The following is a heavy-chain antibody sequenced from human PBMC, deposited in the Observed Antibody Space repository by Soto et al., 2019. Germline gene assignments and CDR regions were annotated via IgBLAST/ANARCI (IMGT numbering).Heavy chain of an antibody. CDR2: IPNTENKK. CDR1: GFTFSSYG. V-gene: IGHV3-30-3*01. D-gene: IGHD6-13*01. J-gene: IGHJ3*02. CDR3: ARTAGGRVRGALDI. Sequence: QVHLEESGGGVVQPGTSLRLSCVASGFTFSSYGMHWVRQAPGKGLEWVAVIPNTENKKYYADSVKGRFTISRDNSQNTLLLPRARLMSEDTAMYYCARTAGGRVRGALDIWGQGTMVTVS.